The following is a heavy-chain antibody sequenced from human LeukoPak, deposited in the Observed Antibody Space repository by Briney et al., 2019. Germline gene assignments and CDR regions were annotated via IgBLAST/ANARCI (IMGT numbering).Heavy chain of an antibody. CDR1: GFTFSSYA. Sequence: GRSLRLSCAASGFTFSSYAMHWVRQAPGKGLEGVAVTSFDRTNEYYADSVRGRFTISRDNSKNTVYLHMNSLRTEDTAVYYCARVTLAAVGTMNYYFHGMDVWGQGTTVTVSS. CDR2: TSFDRTNE. CDR3: ARVTLAAVGTMNYYFHGMDV. D-gene: IGHD6-13*01. V-gene: IGHV3-30-3*01. J-gene: IGHJ6*02.